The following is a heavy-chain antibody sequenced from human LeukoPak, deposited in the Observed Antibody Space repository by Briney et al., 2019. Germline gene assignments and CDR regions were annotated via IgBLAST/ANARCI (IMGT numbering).Heavy chain of an antibody. Sequence: SETLSLTCAVSGYSISSGSYWGWIRQPSGKGLEWIGNMFHSGDTYHNPSLKSRVTISADTSKNQFSLKLTSVTAADTAVYYCAKVGAYGDYARHDYWGQGTLVTVSS. CDR3: AKVGAYGDYARHDY. CDR1: GYSISSGSY. J-gene: IGHJ4*02. V-gene: IGHV4-38-2*01. CDR2: MFHSGDT. D-gene: IGHD4-17*01.